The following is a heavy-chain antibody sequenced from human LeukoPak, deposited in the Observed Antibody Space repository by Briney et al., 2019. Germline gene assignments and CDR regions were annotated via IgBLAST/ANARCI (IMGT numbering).Heavy chain of an antibody. J-gene: IGHJ6*02. CDR3: ASRRYIWFGELSLYYYYGMDV. D-gene: IGHD3-10*01. Sequence: SETLSLTCSVSTDSISSGNYYWGWVRQPPGKGLEWIGEINHSGSTNYNPSLKSRVTISVDTSKNQFSLKLSSVTAADTAVYNCASRRYIWFGELSLYYYYGMDVWGQGTTVTVSS. CDR2: INHSGST. CDR1: TDSISSGNYY. V-gene: IGHV4-39*07.